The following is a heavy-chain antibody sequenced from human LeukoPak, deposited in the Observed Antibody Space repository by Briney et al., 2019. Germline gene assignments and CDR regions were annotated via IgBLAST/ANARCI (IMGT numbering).Heavy chain of an antibody. V-gene: IGHV3-53*01. Sequence: PGGSLRLSCTVSGFTVSSNSMSWVRQAPGKGLEWVSFIYSGTIHYSDSVKGRFTISRDNSKNTLYLQMNSLRAEGTALYYCARDSKWEPAGSDYWGQGTLVTVSS. D-gene: IGHD1-26*01. J-gene: IGHJ4*02. CDR1: GFTVSSNS. CDR2: IYSGTI. CDR3: ARDSKWEPAGSDY.